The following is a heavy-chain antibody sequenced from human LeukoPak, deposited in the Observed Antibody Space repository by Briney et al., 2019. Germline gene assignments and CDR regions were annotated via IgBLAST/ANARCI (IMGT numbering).Heavy chain of an antibody. V-gene: IGHV3-30*02. Sequence: PGGSLRLSCAASGFTFSSYGMHWARQAPGKGLEWVAFIRYDGSNKYYADSVKGRFTISRDNSKNTLYLQMNSLRAEDTAVYYCAKEAYYYDSSGYCLDYWGQGTLVTVSS. CDR2: IRYDGSNK. J-gene: IGHJ4*02. CDR1: GFTFSSYG. D-gene: IGHD3-22*01. CDR3: AKEAYYYDSSGYCLDY.